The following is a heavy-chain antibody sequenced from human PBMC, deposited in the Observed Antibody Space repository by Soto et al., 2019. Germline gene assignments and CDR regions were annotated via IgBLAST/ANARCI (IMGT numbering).Heavy chain of an antibody. CDR3: ARAQDYGGPYFDY. CDR2: IIPIFGTA. CDR1: GGTFNNYA. D-gene: IGHD4-17*01. V-gene: IGHV1-69*12. Sequence: QVHLVQSGAEVKKPGSSVKVSCKASGGTFNNYAISWVRQAPGLGLEWMGGIIPIFGTANYAQKFQGRVTISADESTSTAYMELSSLRSEDTAVYYCARAQDYGGPYFDYWGQGTLVTVSS. J-gene: IGHJ4*02.